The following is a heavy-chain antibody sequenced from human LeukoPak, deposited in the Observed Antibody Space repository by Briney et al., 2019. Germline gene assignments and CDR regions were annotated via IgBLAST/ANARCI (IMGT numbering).Heavy chain of an antibody. CDR2: ISSSSSTM. V-gene: IGHV3-48*01. J-gene: IGHJ4*02. CDR3: ARDGRTIFGVVNY. CDR1: GFTFSSYS. Sequence: GGSLRLSCAASGFTFSSYSMNWVRQAPGKGLEWVSYISSSSSTMYYADSVKGRFTISRDNAKNSLYLQMNSLRAEDTAVYYCARDGRTIFGVVNYWGQGTLVTVSS. D-gene: IGHD3-3*01.